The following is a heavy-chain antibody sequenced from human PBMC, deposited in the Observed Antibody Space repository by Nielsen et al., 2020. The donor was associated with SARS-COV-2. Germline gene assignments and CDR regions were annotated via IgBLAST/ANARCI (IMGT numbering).Heavy chain of an antibody. CDR2: FDPEDGET. V-gene: IGHV1-24*01. Sequence: ASVKVSCKVSGYTLTELSMHWVRQAPGKGLEWMGGFDPEDGETIYAQKFQGRVTMTEDTSTDTAYMELSSLRSEDTAVYSCARYYTSSWYRAFDYWGQGTLVTVSS. D-gene: IGHD6-13*01. J-gene: IGHJ4*02. CDR3: ARYYTSSWYRAFDY. CDR1: GYTLTELS.